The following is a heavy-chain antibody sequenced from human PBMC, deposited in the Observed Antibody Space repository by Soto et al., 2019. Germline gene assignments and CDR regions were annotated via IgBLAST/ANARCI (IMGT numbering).Heavy chain of an antibody. CDR2: IYYSGST. Sequence: QVQLQESGPGLVKPSQTLSLTCTVSGGSISSGGYYWSWIRQHPGKGLEWIGYIYYSGSTYYNPSPKSRVTISVDTSKNQFSLKLSSVTAADTAVSYCAREGGGGWVDYWGQGTLVTVSS. J-gene: IGHJ4*02. CDR3: AREGGGGWVDY. V-gene: IGHV4-31*03. D-gene: IGHD3-16*01. CDR1: GGSISSGGYY.